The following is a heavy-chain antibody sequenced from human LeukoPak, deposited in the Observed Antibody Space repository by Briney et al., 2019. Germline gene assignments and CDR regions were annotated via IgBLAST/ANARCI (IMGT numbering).Heavy chain of an antibody. Sequence: GGSRRLSCAASGFTVSRKEMSWVRRAPGKGLEWVSFFSGGGANYAESRKDRFSISRDNSKNTLHLQVISLRAEDTAVYYCARSGLRGMSIAARPYMDVWGKGTTVTVSS. D-gene: IGHD6-6*01. CDR3: ARSGLRGMSIAARPYMDV. CDR2: FSGGGA. V-gene: IGHV3-38-3*01. CDR1: GFTVSRKE. J-gene: IGHJ6*03.